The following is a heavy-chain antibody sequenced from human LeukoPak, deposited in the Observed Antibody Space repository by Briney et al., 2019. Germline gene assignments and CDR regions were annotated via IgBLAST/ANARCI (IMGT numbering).Heavy chain of an antibody. CDR2: IITNFGTT. CDR3: ARPRTYYDFWRGYPPFDY. V-gene: IGHV1-69*01. CDR1: GGTFSSYA. D-gene: IGHD3-3*01. J-gene: IGHJ4*02. Sequence: SVKVSCKASGGTFSSYAISWVRQAPGQGLEWKGGIITNFGTTNYAQKYQGRVTITADESTSTVYMELSSLRSEDTAVYYCARPRTYYDFWRGYPPFDYWGQGTLVTVSS.